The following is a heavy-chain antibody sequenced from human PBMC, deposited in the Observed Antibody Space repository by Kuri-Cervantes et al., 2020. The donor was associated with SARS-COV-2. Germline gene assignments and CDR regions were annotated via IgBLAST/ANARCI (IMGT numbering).Heavy chain of an antibody. J-gene: IGHJ6*02. CDR3: ARDAYSSSWYYYYYGMDV. CDR2: ISGSGGST. CDR1: GFTFSSYA. V-gene: IGHV3-23*01. D-gene: IGHD6-13*01. Sequence: GGSLRLSCAASGFTFSSYAMSWVRQAPGKGLKWVSAISGSGGSTYYADSVKGRFTISRDNSKNTLYLQMNSLRAEDTAVYYCARDAYSSSWYYYYYGMDVWGQGTTVTVSS.